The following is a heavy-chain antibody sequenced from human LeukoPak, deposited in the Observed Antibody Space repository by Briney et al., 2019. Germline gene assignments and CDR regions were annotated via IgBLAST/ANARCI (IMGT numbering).Heavy chain of an antibody. Sequence: RAGRSLRLSCAASGFTFDDYAMHWVRQAPGKGLEWVSGISWNSGSIGYADSVKGRFTISRDNAKNSLYLQMNSLRAEDTALYYCAKDPDYYGSGSPDYWGQGTLVTVSS. CDR3: AKDPDYYGSGSPDY. CDR2: ISWNSGSI. D-gene: IGHD3-10*01. V-gene: IGHV3-9*01. J-gene: IGHJ4*02. CDR1: GFTFDDYA.